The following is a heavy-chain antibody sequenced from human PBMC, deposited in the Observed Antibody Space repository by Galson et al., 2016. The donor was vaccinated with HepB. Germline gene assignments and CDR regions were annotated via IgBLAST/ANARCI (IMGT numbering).Heavy chain of an antibody. CDR2: INVGNGDT. D-gene: IGHD1-14*01. CDR3: AKGYGLFDY. J-gene: IGHJ4*02. CDR1: EYTFAIHA. Sequence: SVKVSCKASEYTFAIHAIHWVRQAPGQRLQWMGWINVGNGDTKYSQNFQGRVTITWDTSATTAHMELSSLRAEDTAVYYCAKGYGLFDYWGQGTLVTVSS. V-gene: IGHV1-3*01.